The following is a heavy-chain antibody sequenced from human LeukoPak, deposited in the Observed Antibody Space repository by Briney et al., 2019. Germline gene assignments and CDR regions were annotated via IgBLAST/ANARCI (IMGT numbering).Heavy chain of an antibody. V-gene: IGHV3-21*01. J-gene: IGHJ4*02. CDR1: GFTFSSYS. Sequence: GGSLRLSCAASGFTFSSYSMNWVRQAPGKGLEWVSSISSSSSDIYYADSVKGRFTISRDNAKNSLYLQMSSLRAEDTAVYYCARVFRLYGGYDVEEEHFDYWGQGTLVTVSS. CDR2: ISSSSSDI. D-gene: IGHD5-12*01. CDR3: ARVFRLYGGYDVEEEHFDY.